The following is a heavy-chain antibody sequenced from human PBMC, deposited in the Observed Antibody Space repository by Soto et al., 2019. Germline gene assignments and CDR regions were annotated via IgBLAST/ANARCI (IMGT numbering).Heavy chain of an antibody. J-gene: IGHJ5*02. CDR2: IYHSGST. Sequence: SETLSLTCAVSGGSISSGGYSWIWIRQPPGKGLEWIGYIYHSGSTYYSPSLKSRVTISVDRSKNQFSLKLSSVTAADTAVYYCASGPNGSGFDVWGQGTLVTVSS. CDR3: ASGPNGSGFDV. D-gene: IGHD2-8*01. V-gene: IGHV4-30-2*01. CDR1: GGSISSGGYS.